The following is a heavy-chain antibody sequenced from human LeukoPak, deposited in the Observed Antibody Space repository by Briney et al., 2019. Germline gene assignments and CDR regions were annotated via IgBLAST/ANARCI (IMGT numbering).Heavy chain of an antibody. CDR3: ARASDPTVAPYYFDY. J-gene: IGHJ4*02. Sequence: ASVKVSCKASGYTFTSYYMHWVRQAPGQGLEWMGIINPSGGSTSYAQKFQGRVTMTRDMSTSTVYMELSSLRSDDTAVYYCARASDPTVAPYYFDYWGQGTLVTVSS. D-gene: IGHD6-19*01. CDR1: GYTFTSYY. CDR2: INPSGGST. V-gene: IGHV1-46*01.